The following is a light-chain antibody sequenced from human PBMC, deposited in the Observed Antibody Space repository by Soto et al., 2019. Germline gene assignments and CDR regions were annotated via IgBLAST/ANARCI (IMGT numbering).Light chain of an antibody. J-gene: IGKJ5*01. Sequence: DIQMTQSPSSLSASVGDRVTITCRASQSISASLNWYQQKPGRAPNLLIYAASNLQSGVPSRFSGSGSGTHFTLTITSLQLEDFATYHCQQSFSTHVTFGQGTRLEIK. V-gene: IGKV1-39*01. CDR2: AAS. CDR3: QQSFSTHVT. CDR1: QSISAS.